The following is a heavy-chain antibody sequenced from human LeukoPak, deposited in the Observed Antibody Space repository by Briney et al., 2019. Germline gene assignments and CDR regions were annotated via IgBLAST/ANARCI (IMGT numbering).Heavy chain of an antibody. Sequence: PGGSLRLSCAASGFTFSSYSMNWVRQAPGKGLEWVSSISSSSSYIYYADSVKGRFTISRDNAKNSLYLQMNSLRAEDTAVYYCARRRIAAAGISYFDYWGQGTLVTVSS. CDR3: ARRRIAAAGISYFDY. CDR1: GFTFSSYS. J-gene: IGHJ4*02. CDR2: ISSSSSYI. D-gene: IGHD6-13*01. V-gene: IGHV3-21*01.